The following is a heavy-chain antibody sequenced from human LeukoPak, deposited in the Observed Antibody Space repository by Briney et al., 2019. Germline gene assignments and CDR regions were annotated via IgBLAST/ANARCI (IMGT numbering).Heavy chain of an antibody. CDR1: GGSISSYY. CDR2: IYYSGST. CDR3: ARGIFGDINWFDP. Sequence: PSETLSLTCTVSGGSISSYYWSWIRQPPGKGLEWIGYIYYSGSTNYNPSLKSRVTISVDTSKNQFSLKLSSVTAADTAVYYCARGIFGDINWFDPWGQGTLVTVSS. D-gene: IGHD3-3*01. V-gene: IGHV4-59*01. J-gene: IGHJ5*02.